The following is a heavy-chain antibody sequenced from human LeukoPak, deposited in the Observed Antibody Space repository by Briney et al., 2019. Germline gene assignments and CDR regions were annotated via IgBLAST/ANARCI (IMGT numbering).Heavy chain of an antibody. CDR2: IKQDGNEK. J-gene: IGHJ4*02. D-gene: IGHD2-2*02. CDR1: GFTFSSYG. Sequence: GRSLRLSCAASGFTFSSYGMHWVRQAPGKGLEWVANIKQDGNEKYYMDSVKGRFTISRDNAKNSLYLQMDSLRAEDTAVYYCATYRHLASWGQGTLVTVSS. V-gene: IGHV3-7*01. CDR3: ATYRHLAS.